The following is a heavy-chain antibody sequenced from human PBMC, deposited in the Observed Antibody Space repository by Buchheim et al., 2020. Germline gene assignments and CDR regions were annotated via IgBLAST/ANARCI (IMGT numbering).Heavy chain of an antibody. CDR1: GFAFSAGW. J-gene: IGHJ3*02. CDR3: TTNDAFDI. Sequence: EVQLVESGGSLVKPGGSLRLSCAASGFAFSAGWMNWVRQAPGKGLEWVGRIEKITDGGTTHYAAPVKGRFTISRDDSKNNLYLQMNSLKTEDTAVYYCTTNDAFDIWGQGT. CDR2: IEKITDGGTT. V-gene: IGHV3-15*04.